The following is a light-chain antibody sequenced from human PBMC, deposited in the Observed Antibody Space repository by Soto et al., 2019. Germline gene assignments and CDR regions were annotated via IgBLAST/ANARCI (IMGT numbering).Light chain of an antibody. J-gene: IGLJ1*01. Sequence: QSVLTQPPSVSGAPGQRVTTSCTGSSSNIGAGYDVHWYQQLPGTAPKLLIYGNSNRPSGVPDRFSGSKSGTSASLAITGLQAEDDADYYCQSYDSSLSGHYVFGTGSKVTVL. V-gene: IGLV1-40*01. CDR3: QSYDSSLSGHYV. CDR2: GNS. CDR1: SSNIGAGYD.